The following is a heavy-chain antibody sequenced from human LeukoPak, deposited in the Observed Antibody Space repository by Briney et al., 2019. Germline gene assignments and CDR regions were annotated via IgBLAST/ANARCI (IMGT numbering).Heavy chain of an antibody. V-gene: IGHV4-39*07. D-gene: IGHD2-21*01. J-gene: IGHJ4*02. CDR2: IYHSGST. CDR3: ARVAPYCGGDCYYFDY. CDR1: GGTISSISYH. Sequence: SETLSLTCNVSGGTISSISYHWGWIRQPPGKGLEWIGYIYHSGSTYYNPSLKSRVTISVDRSKNQFSLKLSSVTAADTAVYYCARVAPYCGGDCYYFDYWGQGTLVTVSS.